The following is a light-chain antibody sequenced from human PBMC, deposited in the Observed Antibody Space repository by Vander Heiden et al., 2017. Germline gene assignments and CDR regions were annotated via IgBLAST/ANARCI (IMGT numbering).Light chain of an antibody. CDR2: DVT. CDR3: TSYSSSSTPVV. Sequence: QSALTQPASVSGSPGQSLTVSCTGTTSDVIALNYVSWYQQHPGKAPRLLIYDVTTRPSGVSGRFSGSKSGITASLTISGLQAEDEADYYCTSYSSSSTPVVFGGGTKLTVL. J-gene: IGLJ2*01. V-gene: IGLV2-14*03. CDR1: TSDVIALNY.